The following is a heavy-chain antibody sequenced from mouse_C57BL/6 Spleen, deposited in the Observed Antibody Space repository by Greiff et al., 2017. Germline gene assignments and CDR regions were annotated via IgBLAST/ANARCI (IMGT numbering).Heavy chain of an antibody. CDR1: GYTFTDYE. CDR2: IDPETGGT. CDR3: TRGALYYGSSYVRYFDV. D-gene: IGHD1-1*01. J-gene: IGHJ1*03. Sequence: QVQLQQSGAELVRPGASVTLSCKASGYTFTDYEMHWVKQTPVHGLEWIGAIDPETGGTAYNQKFKGKAILTADKSSSTAYMELRSLTSEDSAVYYCTRGALYYGSSYVRYFDVCGTGTTVTVSS. V-gene: IGHV1-15*01.